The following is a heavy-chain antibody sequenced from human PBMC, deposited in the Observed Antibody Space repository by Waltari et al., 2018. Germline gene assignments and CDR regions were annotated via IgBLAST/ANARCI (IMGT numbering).Heavy chain of an antibody. CDR2: ISSSGSTI. D-gene: IGHD6-13*01. CDR1: GFTFSSYE. CDR3: AREDDSSPWFDP. Sequence: EVQLVESGGGLVQPGGSLRLSCAASGFTFSSYEMNWVRQAPGKGLEWVSYISSSGSTIYYADSVKGRFTISRDNAKNSLYLQMNSLRAEDTAVYYCAREDDSSPWFDPWGQGTLVTVSS. J-gene: IGHJ5*02. V-gene: IGHV3-48*03.